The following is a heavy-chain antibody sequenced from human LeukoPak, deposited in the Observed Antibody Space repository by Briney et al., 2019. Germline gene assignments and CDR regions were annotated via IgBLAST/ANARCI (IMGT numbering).Heavy chain of an antibody. J-gene: IGHJ4*02. CDR3: ARLMITFGGVIVYFDY. CDR2: IYPGDSDT. V-gene: IGHV5-51*01. D-gene: IGHD3-16*02. CDR1: GYSFTSYW. Sequence: GESLKISCKGSGYSFTSYWIGWVRQMPGKGLEWMGIIYPGDSDTGYSPSFQGQVTISADKSISTAYLQWSSLKASDTAMYYCARLMITFGGVIVYFDYWGQGTLVTVSS.